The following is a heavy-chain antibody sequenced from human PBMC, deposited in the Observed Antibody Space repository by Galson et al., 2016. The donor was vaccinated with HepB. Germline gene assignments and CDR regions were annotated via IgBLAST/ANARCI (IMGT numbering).Heavy chain of an antibody. J-gene: IGHJ3*02. CDR3: ARDRAAAGTGRHALDI. Sequence: SVKVSCKASGYTFTNYYMHWVRQAPGQGLEWMGIIKASGGNTRYAQKFQGRVTLTRDTSTSTVYMELSSLRSEDTALYYCARDRAAAGTGRHALDIWGQGTMVTVSS. D-gene: IGHD6-13*01. V-gene: IGHV1-46*01. CDR1: GYTFTNYY. CDR2: IKASGGNT.